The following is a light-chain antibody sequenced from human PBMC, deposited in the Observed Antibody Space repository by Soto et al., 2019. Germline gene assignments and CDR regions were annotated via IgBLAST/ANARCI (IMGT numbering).Light chain of an antibody. Sequence: QSVLTQPASLSWSPGQPITVSCTITTTDIGSHNDVSWYQQHPGKAPRIIIFGAYKRPSGVSNRFSGPKSGNTASLTISGLQAGDEAHYHCCSYAAGTRLVFGGGTKVTVL. V-gene: IGLV2-23*01. CDR3: CSYAAGTRLV. CDR1: TTDIGSHND. J-gene: IGLJ2*01. CDR2: GAY.